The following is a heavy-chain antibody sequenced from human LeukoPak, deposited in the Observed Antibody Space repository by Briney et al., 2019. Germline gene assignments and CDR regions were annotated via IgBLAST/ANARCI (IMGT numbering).Heavy chain of an antibody. V-gene: IGHV4-4*02. Sequence: SETLSLTCAVSGGSISSGNWWSWVRQPPGKGLEWIGEIYHSGSTNYNPSLKSRVTISVDKSKNQFSLKLSSVTAADTAVYYCAREIDSSGWYVRWFDPWGQGTLVTVSS. CDR2: IYHSGST. D-gene: IGHD6-19*01. J-gene: IGHJ5*02. CDR1: GGSISSGNW. CDR3: AREIDSSGWYVRWFDP.